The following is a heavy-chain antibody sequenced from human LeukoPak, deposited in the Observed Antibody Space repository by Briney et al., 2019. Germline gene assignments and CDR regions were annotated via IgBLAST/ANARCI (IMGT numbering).Heavy chain of an antibody. CDR2: ISAYNGNT. CDR1: GYTFTSYG. Sequence: ASVKVSCKASGYTFTSYGISWVRQAPGQGLEWMGWISAYNGNTNYAQKLQGRVTMTTDTSTSTAYMELRSLRSDDTAVYYCARNCGGDCYASFDYWGQGTLVTVSS. D-gene: IGHD2-21*02. J-gene: IGHJ4*02. V-gene: IGHV1-18*01. CDR3: ARNCGGDCYASFDY.